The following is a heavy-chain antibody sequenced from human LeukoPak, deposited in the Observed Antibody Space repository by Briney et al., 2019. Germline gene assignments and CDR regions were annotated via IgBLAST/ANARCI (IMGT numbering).Heavy chain of an antibody. Sequence: GGSLRLSCAASGFTFSSYSMNWVRQAPGKGLEWVSSVSSSSSYIYYADSVKGRFTISRDNAKNSLYLRMNSLRAEDTAVYYCARDPLGVERDAFDIWGQGTMVTVSS. CDR1: GFTFSSYS. CDR2: VSSSSSYI. CDR3: ARDPLGVERDAFDI. D-gene: IGHD2-21*01. J-gene: IGHJ3*02. V-gene: IGHV3-21*04.